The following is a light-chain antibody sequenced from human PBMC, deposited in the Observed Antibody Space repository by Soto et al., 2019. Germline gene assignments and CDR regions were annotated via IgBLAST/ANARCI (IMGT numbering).Light chain of an antibody. V-gene: IGKV1-39*01. J-gene: IGKJ1*01. CDR3: QQTFNNPGT. CDR2: TTS. CDR1: QSIGSH. Sequence: DIQMTRSPSSLSASVGDRVTITCRASQSIGSHLNWYQQKPGKAPKLLIYTTSSLQSGVPSRFGGSGSGTDFTLTISSLQPEDFATYYCQQTFNNPGTFGQGTKVDIK.